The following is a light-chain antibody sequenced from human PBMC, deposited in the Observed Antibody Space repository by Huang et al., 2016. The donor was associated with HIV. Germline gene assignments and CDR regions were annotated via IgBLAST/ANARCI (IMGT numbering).Light chain of an antibody. CDR1: QSVSSN. V-gene: IGKV3-15*01. Sequence: EIVMTQSPATLSVSPGERATLSCRASQSVSSNLAWYQQKHGQAPRLLIYAASTRATGIPARFSGSGSGTEFTLTISSLQSEDFAVYYCQQYNYWPRTFGQGTKVEIK. J-gene: IGKJ1*01. CDR2: AAS. CDR3: QQYNYWPRT.